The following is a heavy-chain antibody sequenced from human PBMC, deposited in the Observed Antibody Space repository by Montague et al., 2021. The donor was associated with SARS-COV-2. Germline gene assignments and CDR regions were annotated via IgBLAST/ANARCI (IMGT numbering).Heavy chain of an antibody. CDR1: GGSISSSSYY. CDR2: IYYSGST. J-gene: IGHJ5*02. D-gene: IGHD1-26*01. V-gene: IGHV4-39*01. CDR3: ARQGSGSYYNWFDP. Sequence: SETLSLTCTVSGGSISSSSYYWGWIRQPPGKGLEWIGSIYYSGSTXYNPSLKSRVTISVDTSKNQFSLKLSSVTAADTAVYYCARQGSGSYYNWFDPWGQGTLVTVSS.